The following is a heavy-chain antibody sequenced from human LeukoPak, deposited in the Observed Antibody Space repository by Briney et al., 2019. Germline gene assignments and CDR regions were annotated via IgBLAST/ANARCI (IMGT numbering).Heavy chain of an antibody. J-gene: IGHJ3*02. CDR1: AFTFNTYS. Sequence: GGSLRLSCTASAFTFNTYSMNWVRQAPGKGPEWVSYISSDSSIIYDADSVKGRFTISRDNAKNSLYLQMNSLRVEDTAVYYCARGRVRGCSGGSCKDAFDIWGQGTMVTVSS. CDR3: ARGRVRGCSGGSCKDAFDI. D-gene: IGHD2-15*01. CDR2: ISSDSSII. V-gene: IGHV3-48*04.